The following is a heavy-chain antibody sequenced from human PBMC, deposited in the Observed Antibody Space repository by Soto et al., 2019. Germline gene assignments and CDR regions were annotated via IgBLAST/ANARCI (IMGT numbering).Heavy chain of an antibody. CDR2: VSNDGNRK. J-gene: IGHJ5*01. V-gene: IGHV3-30*03. Sequence: QVQLVESGGGVFQPGRSLRLTCAASGFTFSDSGMHWVSQAPGKGLEWVALVSNDGNRKYYADSVQGRFTISRDNSENTLYLQMNSLRAEDPAVYFVARWVGGAMYDNSGKYDSWGQGTMVTVSS. CDR3: ARWVGGAMYDNSGKYDS. CDR1: GFTFSDSG. D-gene: IGHD3-22*01.